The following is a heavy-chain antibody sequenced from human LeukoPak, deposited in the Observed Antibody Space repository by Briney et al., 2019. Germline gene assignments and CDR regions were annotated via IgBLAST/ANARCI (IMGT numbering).Heavy chain of an antibody. V-gene: IGHV3-23*01. CDR3: AKDMHGYSYGYVEIVT. Sequence: AGGSLRLSCAASGFTFSSYAMSWFRQAPGKGLEWVSAISGSGGSTYYADSVKGRFTISRDNSKNTLYLQMNSLRAEYTAVYYSAKDMHGYSYGYVEIVTWGQGTLVTVSS. D-gene: IGHD5-18*01. J-gene: IGHJ4*02. CDR2: ISGSGGST. CDR1: GFTFSSYA.